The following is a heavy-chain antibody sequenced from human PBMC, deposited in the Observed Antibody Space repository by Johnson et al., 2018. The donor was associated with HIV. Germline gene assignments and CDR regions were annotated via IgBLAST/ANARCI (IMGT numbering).Heavy chain of an antibody. D-gene: IGHD3-16*01. Sequence: EVQLVESGGGLVQPGGSLRLSCAASGFTFSSYDMSWVRQAPGKGLEWVSAISSSGSSIYYADSVKGRFTISRDNAKKTLYLQMKSLSAEDTAVYYCAAWGMTEAVAWGQGTMVTVSS. V-gene: IGHV3-48*04. CDR3: AAWGMTEAVA. CDR2: ISSSGSSI. CDR1: GFTFSSYD. J-gene: IGHJ3*01.